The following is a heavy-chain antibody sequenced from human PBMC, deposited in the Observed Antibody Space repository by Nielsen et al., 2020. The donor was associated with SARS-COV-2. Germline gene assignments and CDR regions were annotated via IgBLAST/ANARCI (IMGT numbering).Heavy chain of an antibody. Sequence: GESLKISCAASGFTFSSYWMSWVRQAPGKGLEWVANIKQDGSEKYYVDSVKGRFTISRDNAKNSLYLQMNSLRAEDTAVYYCAREITAYYGMDVWGQGTTVTVSS. CDR2: IKQDGSEK. D-gene: IGHD2-21*02. V-gene: IGHV3-7*01. CDR3: AREITAYYGMDV. CDR1: GFTFSSYW. J-gene: IGHJ6*02.